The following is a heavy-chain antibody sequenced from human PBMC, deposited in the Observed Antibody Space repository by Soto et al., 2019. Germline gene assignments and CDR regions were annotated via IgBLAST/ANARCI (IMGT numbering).Heavy chain of an antibody. CDR1: GFTFSNYW. CDR2: IAQDGSEE. Sequence: QLVESGGGLVQPGGSRRLSCAASGFTFSNYWMSWVRQAPGKGLEWVAIIAQDGSEEYYVHSVEGRFTISRDNARYSVDLQMNSLRADYTAVYYCARDRRPGIYNGMDVWGQGTSVTVSS. V-gene: IGHV3-7*05. J-gene: IGHJ6*02. CDR3: ARDRRPGIYNGMDV. D-gene: IGHD1-20*01.